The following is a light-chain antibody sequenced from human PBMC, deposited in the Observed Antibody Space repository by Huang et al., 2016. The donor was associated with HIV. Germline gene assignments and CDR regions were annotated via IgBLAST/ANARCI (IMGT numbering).Light chain of an antibody. CDR3: QQYKTCPWT. CDR1: QSITKS. V-gene: IGKV1-5*01. J-gene: IGKJ1*01. CDR2: DAS. Sequence: DIQMTQSPSTVSASVGVRLTITCRASQSITKSLAWYQRKRGKAPKLLLYDASSLDSDVPSRFSGSGSGTEFTLTISSLQTDDFATYYCQQYKTCPWTFGQGTKVEIK.